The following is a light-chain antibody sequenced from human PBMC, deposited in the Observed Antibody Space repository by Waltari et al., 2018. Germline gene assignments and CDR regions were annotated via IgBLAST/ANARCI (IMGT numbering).Light chain of an antibody. CDR1: NIGTKS. CDR3: QVWDSSSDHVV. Sequence: SYVLTQPPSVSVAPGKTARLTFGANNIGTKSVRWYQQKPGQAPVLVVYDDSDRPSGIPERFSGSNSGNTATLTISRVEAGDEADYYCQVWDSSSDHVVFGGGTKLTVL. J-gene: IGLJ2*01. CDR2: DDS. V-gene: IGLV3-21*03.